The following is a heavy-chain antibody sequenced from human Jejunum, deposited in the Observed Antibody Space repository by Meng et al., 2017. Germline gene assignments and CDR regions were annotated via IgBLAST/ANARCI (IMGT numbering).Heavy chain of an antibody. D-gene: IGHD6-19*01. CDR2: IYYTGKT. V-gene: IGHV4-59*01. J-gene: IGHJ5*02. Sequence: QEQLQGSGPGLVKPSETLSLTCTVSGGSISNDYWSWLRQPPGKGPEWLAYIYYTGKTNYNPSLKSRLTISIDTSKNQFSLKLNSVTAADTAVYYCARGAGWYPSWGQGTLVTVSS. CDR1: GGSISNDY. CDR3: ARGAGWYPS.